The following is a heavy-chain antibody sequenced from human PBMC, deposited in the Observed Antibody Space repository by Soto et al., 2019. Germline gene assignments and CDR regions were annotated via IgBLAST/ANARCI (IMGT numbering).Heavy chain of an antibody. J-gene: IGHJ5*02. D-gene: IGHD3-22*01. CDR1: GGSISSGDYY. CDR3: ARIYDSSGYNYGNNWFDP. Sequence: SETLSLTCTVSGGSISSGDYYWSWIRQPPGKGLEWIGYIYYSGSTYYNPSLKSRVTISVDTSKNQFSLKLSSVTAADTAVYYCARIYDSSGYNYGNNWFDPWGQGTLVTVSS. V-gene: IGHV4-30-4*01. CDR2: IYYSGST.